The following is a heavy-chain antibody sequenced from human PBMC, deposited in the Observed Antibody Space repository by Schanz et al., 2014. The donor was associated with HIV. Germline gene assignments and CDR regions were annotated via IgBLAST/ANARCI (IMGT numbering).Heavy chain of an antibody. Sequence: QVQLVQSGAEVKKTGSSVKVSCKASGGTFSSSAISWVRQAPGQGLEWMGGIIPIFDTTNYAQKFQGRVSMTADPSTNTAYMEMRGLRFEDTAVYYCASGRRSGIGWRMDVWGQGTTVSVSS. CDR1: GGTFSSSA. CDR2: IIPIFDTT. CDR3: ASGRRSGIGWRMDV. V-gene: IGHV1-69*01. J-gene: IGHJ6*02. D-gene: IGHD6-19*01.